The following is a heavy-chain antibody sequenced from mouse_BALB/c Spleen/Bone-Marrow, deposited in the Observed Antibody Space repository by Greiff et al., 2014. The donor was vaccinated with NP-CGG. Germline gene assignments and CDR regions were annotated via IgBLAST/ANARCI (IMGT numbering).Heavy chain of an antibody. CDR1: GFNIKDTY. CDR3: ASYYYGSSSFAY. Sequence: EVQLQQSGAELVKPGASVKLSCTASGFNIKDTYMHWVKQRPEQGLEWIGRIDPANGNTEYDPKFQGKATITADTSSNTAYLQPSSLTSEDTAVYYCASYYYGSSSFAYWGQGTMVTVSA. CDR2: IDPANGNT. V-gene: IGHV14-3*02. D-gene: IGHD1-1*01. J-gene: IGHJ3*01.